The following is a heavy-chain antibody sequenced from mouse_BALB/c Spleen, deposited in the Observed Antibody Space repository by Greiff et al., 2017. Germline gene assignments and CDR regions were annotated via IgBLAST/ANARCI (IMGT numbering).Heavy chain of an antibody. Sequence: EVKLQESGPGLVKPSQSLSLTCSVTGYSITSGYYWNWIRQFPGNKLEWMGYISYDGSNNYNPSLKNRISITRDTSKNQFFLKLNSVTTEDTATYYCAIDPNWGQGTSVTVSS. J-gene: IGHJ4*01. V-gene: IGHV3-6*02. CDR3: AIDPN. CDR1: GYSITSGYY. CDR2: ISYDGSN.